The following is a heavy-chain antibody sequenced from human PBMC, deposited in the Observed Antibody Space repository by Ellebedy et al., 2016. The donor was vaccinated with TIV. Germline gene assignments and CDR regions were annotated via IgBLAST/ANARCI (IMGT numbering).Heavy chain of an antibody. CDR3: TRGSFGYDS. CDR1: GFTFSTYA. CDR2: ISNSGGTT. Sequence: GESLKISCAASGFTFSTYAMSWVRQAPGKGLEWVSAISNSGGTTYYADSVKGRFTISRDNSKSTLYLQMNSLRAEETAVYYCTRGSFGYDSWGQGTLVTVSS. D-gene: IGHD3-10*01. J-gene: IGHJ4*02. V-gene: IGHV3-23*01.